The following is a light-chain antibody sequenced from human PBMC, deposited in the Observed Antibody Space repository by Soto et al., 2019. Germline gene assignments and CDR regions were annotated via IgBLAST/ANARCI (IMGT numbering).Light chain of an antibody. CDR2: EVT. CDR3: SSYTSSNTYV. J-gene: IGLJ1*01. CDR1: SSDIGGYNY. V-gene: IGLV2-14*01. Sequence: QSALTQPASVSGSPGQSITISCTVTSSDIGGYNYVSWYQQHPGKAPKFLIYEVTNRPSGVSNRFSGSKSGNTASLTISGLQAEDEADYYCSSYTSSNTYVFGNGTKVTVL.